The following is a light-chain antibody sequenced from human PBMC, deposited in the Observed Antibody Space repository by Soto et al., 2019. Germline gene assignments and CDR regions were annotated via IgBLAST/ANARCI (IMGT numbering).Light chain of an antibody. V-gene: IGLV2-8*01. CDR2: EVN. Sequence: QSALTQPPSASGSPGQSVTISCTGTNNDVGHYKYVSWYQQHPGRAPKLIIYEVNMRPSGVPDRFSGSKSGNTASLTVSGLQAEDEADYYCCSYAGTNAYVFGTGTKLTVL. J-gene: IGLJ1*01. CDR1: NNDVGHYKY. CDR3: CSYAGTNAYV.